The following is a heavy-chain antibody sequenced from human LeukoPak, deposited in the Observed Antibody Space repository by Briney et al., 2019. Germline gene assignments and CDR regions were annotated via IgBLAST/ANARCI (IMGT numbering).Heavy chain of an antibody. Sequence: SVKVSCKASGGTFSSYAISWVRQAPGQGLEXXXXXXPIFSIANYAQKFQGRVTITADKSTSTAYMELSSLRSEDTAVYYCARSYYDSSGYYTPLGYWGQGTLVTVSS. D-gene: IGHD3-22*01. V-gene: IGHV1-69*10. CDR1: GGTFSSYA. CDR3: ARSYYDSSGYYTPLGY. J-gene: IGHJ4*02. CDR2: XXPIFSIA.